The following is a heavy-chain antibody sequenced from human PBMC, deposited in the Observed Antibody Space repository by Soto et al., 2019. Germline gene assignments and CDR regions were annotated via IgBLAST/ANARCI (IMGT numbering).Heavy chain of an antibody. Sequence: SDTLSLTCTVYGDSISSGSYYWGWIRQPPGKGLEWIGSISYSGNTYYNPSLKSRVTISIDTSKNQFSLKLSAVTDADTAVYYCARDRGGEGYEGYNWVVAWGQGTLVT. J-gene: IGHJ5*02. CDR2: ISYSGNT. CDR3: ARDRGGEGYEGYNWVVA. CDR1: GDSISSGSYY. V-gene: IGHV4-39*07. D-gene: IGHD5-12*01.